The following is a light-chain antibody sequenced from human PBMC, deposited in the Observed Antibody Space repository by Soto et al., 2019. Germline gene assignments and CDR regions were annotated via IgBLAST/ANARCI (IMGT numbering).Light chain of an antibody. Sequence: QSVLTQPPSASGTPGQRVTISCSGSSSNIGSKTVNWYRQLPGTAPKLLIYSNSQRPSGVPDRFSGSKSGTSASLAISGLQSEDEADYYCAAWDDSLNGGVFGGGTKLTVL. CDR2: SNS. V-gene: IGLV1-44*01. J-gene: IGLJ3*02. CDR1: SSNIGSKT. CDR3: AAWDDSLNGGV.